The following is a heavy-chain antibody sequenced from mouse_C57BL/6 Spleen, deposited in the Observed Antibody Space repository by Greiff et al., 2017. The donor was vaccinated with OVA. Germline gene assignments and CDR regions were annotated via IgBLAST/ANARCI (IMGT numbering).Heavy chain of an antibody. D-gene: IGHD1-1*01. CDR3: ARKTTVVAPYAMDY. V-gene: IGHV1-50*01. Sequence: QVQLQQPGAELVKPGASVKLSCKASGYTFTSYWMQWVKQRPGQGLEWIGEIDPSDSYTNYNQKFKGKATLTVDTSSSTAYMQFSSLTSEDSAVYYCARKTTVVAPYAMDYWGQGTSVTVSS. CDR2: IDPSDSYT. J-gene: IGHJ4*01. CDR1: GYTFTSYW.